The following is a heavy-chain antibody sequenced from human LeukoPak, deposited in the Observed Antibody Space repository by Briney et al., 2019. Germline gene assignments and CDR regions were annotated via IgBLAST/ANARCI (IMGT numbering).Heavy chain of an antibody. Sequence: PGGSLRLSCAASAFTFSSYAMSWVRQAPGKGLEWVSYISSSGSTIYYADSVKGRFTISRGNATNSLYLQMNRLRAEDTAVYYCARDHRSSWYRGSWFDPWGQGTLVTVSS. J-gene: IGHJ5*02. CDR3: ARDHRSSWYRGSWFDP. CDR2: ISSSGSTI. V-gene: IGHV3-48*04. CDR1: AFTFSSYA. D-gene: IGHD6-13*01.